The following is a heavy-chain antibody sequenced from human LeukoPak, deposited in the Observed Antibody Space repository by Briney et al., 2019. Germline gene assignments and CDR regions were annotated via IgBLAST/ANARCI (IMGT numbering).Heavy chain of an antibody. V-gene: IGHV3-74*01. CDR3: AREWELRGAYYMDV. CDR1: GFTFSSYW. J-gene: IGHJ6*03. CDR2: ISSDGGNT. D-gene: IGHD1-26*01. Sequence: GGSLRLSCAASGFTFSSYWMHWVRQAPGKGLVWVSRISSDGGNTVYADSVKGRFTISRDNANDTLYPQMDSLRGEDTAVYYCAREWELRGAYYMDVWGKGTTVTVSS.